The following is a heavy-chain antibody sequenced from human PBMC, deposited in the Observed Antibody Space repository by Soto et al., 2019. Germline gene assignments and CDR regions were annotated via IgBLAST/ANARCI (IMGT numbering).Heavy chain of an antibody. CDR1: GLTVSSNY. Sequence: EVQLVEFGGGLVQPGGSLRLSCAASGLTVSSNYMSWVRQAPGKGLEWVSVIYSGGITYYADSVQGRFTISRDNSKNTLYLQMNSLRAEDTAVYYCAGIAAAAAYDAFDIWGQGTMVTVSS. D-gene: IGHD6-13*01. V-gene: IGHV3-66*01. CDR3: AGIAAAAAYDAFDI. CDR2: IYSGGIT. J-gene: IGHJ3*02.